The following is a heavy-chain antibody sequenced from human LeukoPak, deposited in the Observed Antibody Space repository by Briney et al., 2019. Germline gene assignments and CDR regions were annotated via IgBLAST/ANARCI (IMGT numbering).Heavy chain of an antibody. Sequence: GESLRLSCAASGFTFSSYGMHWVRQAPGKGLEWVAVISYDGSNKYYADSVKGRFTISRDNSKNTLYLQMNSLRAEDTAVYYCAKGPEYYDILTGYYLDYWGQGTLVTVSS. J-gene: IGHJ4*02. CDR2: ISYDGSNK. D-gene: IGHD3-9*01. CDR1: GFTFSSYG. V-gene: IGHV3-30*18. CDR3: AKGPEYYDILTGYYLDY.